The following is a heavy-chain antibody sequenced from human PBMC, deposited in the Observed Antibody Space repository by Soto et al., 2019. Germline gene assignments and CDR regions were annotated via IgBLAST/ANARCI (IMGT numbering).Heavy chain of an antibody. J-gene: IGHJ4*02. CDR3: ARESEDLTSNFDY. V-gene: IGHV3-21*06. Sequence: GGSLRLSCAASGFTFSSYGMSWVRQAPGKGLEWVSSISNSGSEIFYGDSMKGRFTISRDNAKNSLYLEMNSLRAEDTAVYYCARESEDLTSNFDYWGQGTLVTVSS. CDR2: ISNSGSEI. CDR1: GFTFSSYG.